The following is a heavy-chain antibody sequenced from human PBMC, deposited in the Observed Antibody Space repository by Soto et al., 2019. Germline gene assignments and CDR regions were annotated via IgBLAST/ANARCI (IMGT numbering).Heavy chain of an antibody. V-gene: IGHV3-21*01. CDR1: GFTFSSYS. CDR3: ASNDNWNDPLDY. J-gene: IGHJ4*02. D-gene: IGHD1-20*01. CDR2: ISSSSSYI. Sequence: GGSLRLSCAASGFTFSSYSMNWVRQAPGKGLEWVSSISSSSSYIYYADSVKGRFTISRDNAKNSLYLQMNSLRAEDTAVYYCASNDNWNDPLDYWGQGTLVTVSS.